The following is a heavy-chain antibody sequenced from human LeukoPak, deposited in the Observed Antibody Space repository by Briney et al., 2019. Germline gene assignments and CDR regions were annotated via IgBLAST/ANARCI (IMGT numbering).Heavy chain of an antibody. CDR3: ARRRTYYDYVWGSYRYERQVYYFDY. D-gene: IGHD3-16*02. J-gene: IGHJ4*02. CDR2: INHSGST. CDR1: GGSFSGYY. Sequence: ETLCLTCAVYGGSFSGYYWSWICQPPGKGLEWIREINHSGSTNYNPSLKSRVTISVDTSKNQFSLKLSSVTAADTAVYYCARRRTYYDYVWGSYRYERQVYYFDYWGQGTLVSASS. V-gene: IGHV4-34*01.